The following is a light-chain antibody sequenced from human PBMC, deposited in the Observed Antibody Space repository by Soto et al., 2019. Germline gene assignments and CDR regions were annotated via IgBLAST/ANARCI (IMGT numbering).Light chain of an antibody. Sequence: DIVLTQSPDSLAVSLGERVTVTCTSSQSVLYSANNKNYLAWYQQKPGQPPKLLIYWASTRESGVPDRFSGSGSGTHFTLTISSLQAEDVALYHCQQYFITPYTFGQGTKVDIK. V-gene: IGKV4-1*01. CDR2: WAS. J-gene: IGKJ2*01. CDR1: QSVLYSANNKNY. CDR3: QQYFITPYT.